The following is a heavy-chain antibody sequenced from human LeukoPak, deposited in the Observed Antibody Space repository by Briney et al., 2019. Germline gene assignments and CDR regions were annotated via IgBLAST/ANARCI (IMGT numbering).Heavy chain of an antibody. J-gene: IGHJ4*02. Sequence: LRLSCAASGFTLSDSWMHWVHPAPGKGLEWVAIIWYDGGDKYYADSVKGRFTISRDNSKNTLYLQMNSLRAEDTAVYYCARERRGVAGTGDYWGQGTLVTVSS. D-gene: IGHD6-19*01. V-gene: IGHV3-33*08. CDR2: IWYDGGDK. CDR3: ARERRGVAGTGDY. CDR1: GFTLSDSW.